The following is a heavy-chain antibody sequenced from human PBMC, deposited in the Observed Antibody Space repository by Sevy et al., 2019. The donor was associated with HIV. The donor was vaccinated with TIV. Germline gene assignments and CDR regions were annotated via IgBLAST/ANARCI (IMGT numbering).Heavy chain of an antibody. CDR2: IYYSGGT. Sequence: SETLSLTCTVSGGSISNYYWNWIRQPPGKGLEWIGYIYYSGGTNYNPSLRSRVTMSADTSKNQFSLKLSFVTAADTAMYYWARGNSGSYGWFDPWGQGTLVTVSS. V-gene: IGHV4-59*01. J-gene: IGHJ5*02. CDR3: ARGNSGSYGWFDP. D-gene: IGHD1-26*01. CDR1: GGSISNYY.